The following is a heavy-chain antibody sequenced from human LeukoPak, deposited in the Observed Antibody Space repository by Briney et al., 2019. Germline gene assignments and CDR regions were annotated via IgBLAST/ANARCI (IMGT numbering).Heavy chain of an antibody. Sequence: PGGPLRLSCAASGFSFSTYTMNWVRQAPGKGLDWVSYISSSSSTIYYADSVKGRFTISRDNAKNSLYLQMSSLRDEDTAVYYCAVRVGWGQGTLVTVSS. J-gene: IGHJ4*02. CDR2: ISSSSSTI. V-gene: IGHV3-48*02. CDR3: AVRVG. CDR1: GFSFSTYT.